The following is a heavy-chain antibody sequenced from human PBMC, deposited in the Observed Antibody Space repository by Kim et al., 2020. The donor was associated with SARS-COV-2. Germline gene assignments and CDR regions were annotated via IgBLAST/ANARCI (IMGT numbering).Heavy chain of an antibody. CDR3: ARALRAFDI. V-gene: IGHV3-11*05. CDR2: SYT. J-gene: IGHJ3*02. Sequence: SYTNYGESVKGRFTIARDNAKNSLYLQMNSLRAEDTAVYYCARALRAFDIWGQGTMVTVSS.